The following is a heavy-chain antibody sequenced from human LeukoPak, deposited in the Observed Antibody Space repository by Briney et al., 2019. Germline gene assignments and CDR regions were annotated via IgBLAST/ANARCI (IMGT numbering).Heavy chain of an antibody. CDR3: AKDIGVGSCNGCLFDY. CDR1: GFTFDDYT. J-gene: IGHJ4*02. CDR2: ISWDGDST. Sequence: GGSLRLSCAASGFTFDDYTMHWVRQAPGKGLEWVSLISWDGDSTYYADSVKGRFTISRDNSKNSLYLQMNSLRTEDTALYYCAKDIGVGSCNGCLFDYWGQGTLVTVSS. V-gene: IGHV3-43*01. D-gene: IGHD2-15*01.